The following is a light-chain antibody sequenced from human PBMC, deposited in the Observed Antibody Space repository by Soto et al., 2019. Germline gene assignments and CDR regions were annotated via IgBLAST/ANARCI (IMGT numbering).Light chain of an antibody. V-gene: IGLV1-51*01. CDR1: NSNLGAGYD. CDR2: DNN. CDR3: GTWDSSLSAYV. J-gene: IGLJ1*01. Sequence: QSVLTQPPSVSGAPGQRVTISCTGNNSNLGAGYDVHWYQQLPGAAPKLVIYDNNKRPSGIPDRFSGSKSGTSATLGITGLQTGDEADYYCGTWDSSLSAYVFGTGTKVTVL.